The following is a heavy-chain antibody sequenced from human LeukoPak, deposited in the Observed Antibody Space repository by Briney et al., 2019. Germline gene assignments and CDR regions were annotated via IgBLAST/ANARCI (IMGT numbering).Heavy chain of an antibody. V-gene: IGHV5-10-1*01. J-gene: IGHJ6*02. CDR3: ARFIHGLDV. CDR1: GYRFTSYW. Sequence: GESLKISCQGSGYRFTSYWISWVRQMPGKGLEWMGRIDPSDSYTNYSLSFQGHVTISADKSISTAYLQWSSLEASDTAMYYCARFIHGLDVWGQGTTVTVSS. CDR2: IDPSDSYT.